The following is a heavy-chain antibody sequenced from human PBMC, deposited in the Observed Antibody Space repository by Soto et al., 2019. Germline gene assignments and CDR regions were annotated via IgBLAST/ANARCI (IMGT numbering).Heavy chain of an antibody. CDR3: ARIGYYDDSVSIP. Sequence: GGSLRLSCAASGFTFSFYWMHWVRQAPGKGLVWVSRINSDGSSTGYADSVKGRFTISRDNAKKTLYLQMNSLRAEDTAVYYCARIGYYDDSVSIPWGQGTLVTVSS. CDR2: INSDGSST. J-gene: IGHJ5*02. V-gene: IGHV3-74*01. CDR1: GFTFSFYW. D-gene: IGHD3-22*01.